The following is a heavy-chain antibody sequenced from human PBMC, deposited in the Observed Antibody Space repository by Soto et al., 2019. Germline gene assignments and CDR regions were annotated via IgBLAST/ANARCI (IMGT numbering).Heavy chain of an antibody. CDR2: IWYDGSNK. CDR1: GFTFSSYG. Sequence: QVQLVESGGGVVQPGRSLRLSCAASGFTFSSYGMHWVRQAPGKGLEWVAVIWYDGSNKYYADSVKGRFTISRDNSKNTLYLQMNSLRAEDTAVYYCARSHCSGGSCYSTHYGMDVWGQGTTVTVSS. D-gene: IGHD2-15*01. V-gene: IGHV3-33*01. J-gene: IGHJ6*02. CDR3: ARSHCSGGSCYSTHYGMDV.